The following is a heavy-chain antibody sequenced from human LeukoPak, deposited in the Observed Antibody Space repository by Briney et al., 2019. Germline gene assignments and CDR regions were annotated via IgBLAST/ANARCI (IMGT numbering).Heavy chain of an antibody. Sequence: GGSLRLSCAASGFTFSSYAMSWVRQAPGKGLEWVSAISGSGGSTYYADSVKGRFTISRDNSKNTLYLPMNSLRAEDTAVYYCAKDGLRFLEWLLYFDYWGQGTLVTVSS. CDR2: ISGSGGST. CDR1: GFTFSSYA. J-gene: IGHJ4*02. V-gene: IGHV3-23*01. CDR3: AKDGLRFLEWLLYFDY. D-gene: IGHD3-3*01.